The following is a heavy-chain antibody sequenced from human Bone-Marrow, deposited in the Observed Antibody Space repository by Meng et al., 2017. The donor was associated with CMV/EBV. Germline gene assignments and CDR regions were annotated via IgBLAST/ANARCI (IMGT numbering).Heavy chain of an antibody. Sequence: SVKVSCKASGFTFTSSAVQWVRQARRQRLEWIGWIVVGSGNTNYAQKFQERVTITRDMSTSTAYMELSSLRSEDTAVYYCAARIHILRVNTQDLSSGEAFDLWGQGTMVTVSS. CDR3: AARIHILRVNTQDLSSGEAFDL. CDR2: IVVGSGNT. D-gene: IGHD2-15*01. J-gene: IGHJ3*01. V-gene: IGHV1-58*01. CDR1: GFTFTSSA.